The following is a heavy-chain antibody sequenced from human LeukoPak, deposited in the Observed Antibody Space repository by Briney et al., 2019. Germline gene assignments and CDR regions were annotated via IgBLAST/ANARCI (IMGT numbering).Heavy chain of an antibody. CDR3: ARVAAAAGYYGMDV. J-gene: IGHJ6*02. CDR1: GDSFPSNGAA. D-gene: IGHD6-13*01. CDR2: TYYRSKWYN. V-gene: IGHV6-1*01. Sequence: SQTLSLTCAISGDSFPSNGAAWNWIRQSPSRGLEWLGRTYYRSKWYNDYAVSVKSRITINPDTSKNQFSLQLNSVTPEDTAVYYCARVAAAAGYYGMDVWGQGTTVTVSS.